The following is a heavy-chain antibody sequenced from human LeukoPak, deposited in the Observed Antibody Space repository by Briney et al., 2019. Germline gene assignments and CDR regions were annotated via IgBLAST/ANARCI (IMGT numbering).Heavy chain of an antibody. Sequence: SETLSLTCTVSGGSISSSSYYWGWIRQPPGKGLEWIGSIYYSGSTYYNPSLKSRVTISVDTSKNQFSLKLSSVTAADTAVYYCARDLGEDYDILTGDDYYGMDVWGQGTTVTVSS. CDR2: IYYSGST. CDR1: GGSISSSSYY. V-gene: IGHV4-39*07. J-gene: IGHJ6*02. D-gene: IGHD3-9*01. CDR3: ARDLGEDYDILTGDDYYGMDV.